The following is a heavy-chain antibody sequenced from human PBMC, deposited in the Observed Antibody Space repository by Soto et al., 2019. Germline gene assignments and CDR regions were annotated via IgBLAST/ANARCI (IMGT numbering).Heavy chain of an antibody. V-gene: IGHV4-30-4*01. CDR3: ARGGYYDSNGYYDNWFDP. CDR2: IYYSGST. D-gene: IGHD3-22*01. J-gene: IGHJ5*02. Sequence: SETLSLTCTVSGGSISSGDYYWSWIRQPPGKGLEWIGYIYYSGSTYYNPSLKSRVTISVDTSKNQFSLKLSSVTAADTAVYYCARGGYYDSNGYYDNWFDPWGQGTLVTVSS. CDR1: GGSISSGDYY.